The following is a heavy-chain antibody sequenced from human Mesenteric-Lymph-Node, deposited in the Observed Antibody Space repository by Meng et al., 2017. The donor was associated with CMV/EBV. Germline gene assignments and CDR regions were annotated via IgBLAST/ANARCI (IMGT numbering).Heavy chain of an antibody. D-gene: IGHD3-22*01. CDR1: GNILNDFY. CDR2: INPKRGST. J-gene: IGHJ5*02. Sequence: SCKASGNILNDFYIHWVRQAPGQGLEWMGRINPKRGSTDYTHNFQGRVSLTRDTSSSTVYMELSSLRSDDTAVYYCATYPGDSSPNPWGQGTLVTVSS. CDR3: ATYPGDSSPNP. V-gene: IGHV1-2*06.